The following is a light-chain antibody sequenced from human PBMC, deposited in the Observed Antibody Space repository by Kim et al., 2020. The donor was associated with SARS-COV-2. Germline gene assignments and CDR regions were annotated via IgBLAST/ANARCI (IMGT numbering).Light chain of an antibody. CDR1: QSVTTY. J-gene: IGKJ4*01. CDR2: DAS. Sequence: EVVLTQSPPTLSLSPGERATLSCRASQSVTTYLAWYQQRPGQAPRLLIYDASNRASGIPARFSGSGYGTDFTLTISSLELDDFAVYYCHQRSAWPLTFGGGTRVEI. V-gene: IGKV3-11*01. CDR3: HQRSAWPLT.